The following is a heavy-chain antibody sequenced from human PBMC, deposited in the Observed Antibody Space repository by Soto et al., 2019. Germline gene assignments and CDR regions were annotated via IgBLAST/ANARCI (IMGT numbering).Heavy chain of an antibody. CDR2: INPNSGGT. D-gene: IGHD6-19*01. CDR1: GYTFTGYY. J-gene: IGHJ4*02. Sequence: QVQLVQSGAEVKKPGASVKVSCKASGYTFTGYYMHWVRQAPGQGLEWMGWINPNSGGTNYAQKFQGWVTMTRDTSIRPPYMELSRLTSDDTAVHYCATSRVSIAVAGETEYYFHYWGQGTLVTVSS. V-gene: IGHV1-2*04. CDR3: ATSRVSIAVAGETEYYFHY.